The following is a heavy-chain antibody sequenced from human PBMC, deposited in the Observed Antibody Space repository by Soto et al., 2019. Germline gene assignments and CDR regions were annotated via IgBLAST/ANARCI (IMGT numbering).Heavy chain of an antibody. CDR3: GTYYYDSSGYYGLVY. V-gene: IGHV4-61*01. J-gene: IGHJ4*02. Sequence: SETLSLTCTVSGGSVSSGSYYWSWIRQPPGKGLEWIGYIYYSGSTNYNPSLKSRVTISVDTSKNQFSLKLSSVTAADTAVYYCGTYYYDSSGYYGLVYWGQGTLVTVSS. CDR2: IYYSGST. D-gene: IGHD3-22*01. CDR1: GGSVSSGSYY.